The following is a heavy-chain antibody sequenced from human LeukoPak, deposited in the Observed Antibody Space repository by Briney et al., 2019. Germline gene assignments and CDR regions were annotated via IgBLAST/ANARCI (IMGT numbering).Heavy chain of an antibody. CDR1: GYTFTSYG. J-gene: IGHJ5*02. Sequence: ASVTVSCKASGYTFTSYGISWVRQPPGQGLEWMGWMNPNSGNTGYAQKFQGRVTMTRNTSISTDYMELSSLRSEDTAVYSCARKRVIAAAGTGPGWWFDPWGQGILVTVSS. CDR3: ARKRVIAAAGTGPGWWFDP. D-gene: IGHD6-13*01. V-gene: IGHV1-8*02. CDR2: MNPNSGNT.